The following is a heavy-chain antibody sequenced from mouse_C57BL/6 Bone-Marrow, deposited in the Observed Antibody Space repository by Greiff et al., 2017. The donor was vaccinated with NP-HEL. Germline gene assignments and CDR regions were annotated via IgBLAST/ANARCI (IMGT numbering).Heavy chain of an antibody. J-gene: IGHJ4*01. V-gene: IGHV1-81*01. CDR1: GYTFTSYG. CDR2: IYPRSGNT. Sequence: QVQLQQSGAELARPGASVKLSCKASGYTFTSYGISWVKQRPGQGLEWIGEIYPRSGNTYYIEKFKGTATLTADKSSSTAYMELRSLTSEDSAVYYYARLGYYPSYAMDYWGQGTSVTVSA. CDR3: ARLGYYPSYAMDY. D-gene: IGHD2-3*01.